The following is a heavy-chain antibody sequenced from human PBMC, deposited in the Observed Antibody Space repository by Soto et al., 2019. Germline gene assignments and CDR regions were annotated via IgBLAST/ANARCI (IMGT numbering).Heavy chain of an antibody. Sequence: ASVKVSFKASGYTFTGYYMHWVRQTPGQGLEWMGIINPSGGSTSYAQKFQGRVTMTRDTSTSTVYMELSSLRSEDTAVYYCAREDRCSGGSCYYITFDYCGQGLLVTLSS. CDR1: GYTFTGYY. V-gene: IGHV1-46*03. CDR3: AREDRCSGGSCYYITFDY. J-gene: IGHJ4*01. CDR2: INPSGGST. D-gene: IGHD2-15*01.